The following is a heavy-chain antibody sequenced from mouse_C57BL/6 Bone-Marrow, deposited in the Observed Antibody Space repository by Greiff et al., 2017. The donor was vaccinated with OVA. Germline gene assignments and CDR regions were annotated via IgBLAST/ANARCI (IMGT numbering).Heavy chain of an antibody. D-gene: IGHD1-1*01. CDR3: ARQGCYYGSSPWYFDV. CDR1: GFTFSDYY. Sequence: EVMLVESGGGLVQPGGSLKLSCAASGFTFSDYYMYWVRQTPEKRLEWVAYISNGGGSTYYPDTVKGRFTISRDNAKNTLYLQMSRLKSEDTAMYYCARQGCYYGSSPWYFDVWGTGTTVTVSS. J-gene: IGHJ1*03. V-gene: IGHV5-12*01. CDR2: ISNGGGST.